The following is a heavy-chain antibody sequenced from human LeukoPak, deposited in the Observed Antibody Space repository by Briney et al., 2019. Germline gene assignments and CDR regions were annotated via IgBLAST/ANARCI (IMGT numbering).Heavy chain of an antibody. D-gene: IGHD5-18*01. CDR2: IKKDESEK. Sequence: PGGSLRLSCAASGFTIRSYWMSWVRQAPGKGLEWVADIKKDESEKYYVDSVKGRFTISRDNAKTSLYLQMNSLRAEDTAVYYCARDLSGVTGYTYGRGIDYWGQGTLVAVSS. CDR3: ARDLSGVTGYTYGRGIDY. V-gene: IGHV3-7*01. CDR1: GFTIRSYW. J-gene: IGHJ4*02.